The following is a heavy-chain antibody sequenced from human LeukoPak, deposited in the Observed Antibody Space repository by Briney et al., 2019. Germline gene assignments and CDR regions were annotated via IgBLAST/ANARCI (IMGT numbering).Heavy chain of an antibody. Sequence: GGSLRLSCAASGFIFDDYALHWVRQAPGKGLEWVSGISWNSGSIGYADSVKGRFTISRDNAKNSLYLQMNSLRAEDTAVYYCARVDDYGDYGLDYWGQGTLVTVSS. CDR3: ARVDDYGDYGLDY. CDR2: ISWNSGSI. CDR1: GFIFDDYA. J-gene: IGHJ4*02. D-gene: IGHD4-17*01. V-gene: IGHV3-9*01.